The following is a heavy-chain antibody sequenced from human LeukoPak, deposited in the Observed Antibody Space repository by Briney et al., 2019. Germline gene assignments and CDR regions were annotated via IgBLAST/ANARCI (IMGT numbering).Heavy chain of an antibody. CDR3: ARRRAIAVAGISQADFDY. J-gene: IGHJ4*02. D-gene: IGHD6-19*01. CDR1: GGSISSSTYY. CDR2: IYYSGST. Sequence: SETLSLTCTVSGGSISSSTYYWGWIRQPPGKGLEWIGSIYYSGSTYYNPSLKSRVTISVDTSKNQFSLKLSSVTAADTAVDYCARRRAIAVAGISQADFDYWGQGTLVTVSS. V-gene: IGHV4-39*01.